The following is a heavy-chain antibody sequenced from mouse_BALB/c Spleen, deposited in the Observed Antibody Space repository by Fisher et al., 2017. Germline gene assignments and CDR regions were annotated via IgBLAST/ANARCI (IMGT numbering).Heavy chain of an antibody. D-gene: IGHD2-14*01. J-gene: IGHJ4*01. V-gene: IGHV5-6-3*01. Sequence: RFTISRDNAKNTLYLQMSSLKSEDTAMYYCARAYYRYDVAMDYWGQGTSVTVSS. CDR3: ARAYYRYDVAMDY.